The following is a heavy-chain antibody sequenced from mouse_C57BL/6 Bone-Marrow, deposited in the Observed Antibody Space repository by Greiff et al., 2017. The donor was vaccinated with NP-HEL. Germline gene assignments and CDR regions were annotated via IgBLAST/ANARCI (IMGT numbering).Heavy chain of an antibody. J-gene: IGHJ3*01. Sequence: QVQLQQSGAELVRPGPSVKVSCKASGYAFTNYLIEWVKQRPGQGLEWIGVINPGSGGTNYNEKFKGKATLTADKSSSTAYMQLSSLTSEDSAVYFCASYDYGGCVYGGQETVVTVSA. V-gene: IGHV1-54*01. CDR3: ASYDYGGCVY. D-gene: IGHD2-4*01. CDR1: GYAFTNYL. CDR2: INPGSGGT.